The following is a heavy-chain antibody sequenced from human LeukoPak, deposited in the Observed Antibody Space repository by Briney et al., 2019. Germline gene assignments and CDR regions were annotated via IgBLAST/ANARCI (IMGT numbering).Heavy chain of an antibody. J-gene: IGHJ6*02. CDR3: ARGRCYGMDV. V-gene: IGHV3-74*03. Sequence: PGGSLRLSCAASGFTFSTFWMHWVRHAPGKGLVWVSGIKSDGSITTYADSVKGRFTISRDNAENTLYLQMNSLRAEDTAVYYCARGRCYGMDVWGQGTTVTVSS. CDR2: IKSDGSIT. CDR1: GFTFSTFW.